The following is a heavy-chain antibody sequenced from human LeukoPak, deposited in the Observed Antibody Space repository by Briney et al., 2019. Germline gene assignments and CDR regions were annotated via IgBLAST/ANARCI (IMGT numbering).Heavy chain of an antibody. V-gene: IGHV4-34*01. CDR2: INHSGST. CDR3: ARGGGYCSSTSCYRNWFDP. Sequence: SETLSLTCAVYGGSFSGYYWSWIRQPPGKGLEWIGEINHSGSTNYNPSLKSRVTLSVDTSKNQFSLKLSSVTAADTAVYYCARGGGYCSSTSCYRNWFDPWGQGTLVTVSS. D-gene: IGHD2-2*01. J-gene: IGHJ5*02. CDR1: GGSFSGYY.